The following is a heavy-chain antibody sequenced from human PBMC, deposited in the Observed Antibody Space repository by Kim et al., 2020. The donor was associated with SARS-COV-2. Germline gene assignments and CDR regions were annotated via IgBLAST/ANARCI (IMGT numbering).Heavy chain of an antibody. CDR2: ISYDGSNK. CDR1: GFTFSSYG. CDR3: AKEVVTMVRGVIKGYYYGMDV. Sequence: GGSLRLSCAASGFTFSSYGMHWVRQAPGKGLEWVAVISYDGSNKYYADSVKGRFTISRDNSKNTLYLQMNSLRAEDTAVYYCAKEVVTMVRGVIKGYYYGMDVWGQGTTVTVSS. D-gene: IGHD3-10*01. J-gene: IGHJ6*02. V-gene: IGHV3-30*18.